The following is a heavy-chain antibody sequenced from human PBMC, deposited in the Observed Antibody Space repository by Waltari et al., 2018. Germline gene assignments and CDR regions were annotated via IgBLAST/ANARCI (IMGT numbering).Heavy chain of an antibody. CDR2: ISYDGSNK. CDR3: ARMSSSRPGYFDY. V-gene: IGHV3-30-3*01. J-gene: IGHJ4*02. D-gene: IGHD6-13*01. CDR1: GFTFSTFA. Sequence: QVQLVESGGGVVQPGRSLRLSCAASGFTFSTFALPWVRQAPGKGLEWVAVISYDGSNKYYADSVKGRFTISRDNSKNTLYLQMNSLRAEDTAVYYCARMSSSRPGYFDYWGQGTLVTVSS.